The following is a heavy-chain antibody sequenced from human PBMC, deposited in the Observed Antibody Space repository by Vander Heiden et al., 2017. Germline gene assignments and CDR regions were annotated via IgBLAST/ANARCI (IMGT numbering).Heavy chain of an antibody. Sequence: EVQVVESGGGLVRPGGSLRLSWTTSGFTFSDKWMTWVRQAPGKGLKWVANIKNDGSEKYYVDSAKGRFTISRDNAKNSLYLQMNSLRADDTALYYCATDIGGDWGQGTLVTVSS. CDR3: ATDIGGD. J-gene: IGHJ4*02. CDR1: GFTFSDKW. V-gene: IGHV3-7*03. D-gene: IGHD3-10*01. CDR2: IKNDGSEK.